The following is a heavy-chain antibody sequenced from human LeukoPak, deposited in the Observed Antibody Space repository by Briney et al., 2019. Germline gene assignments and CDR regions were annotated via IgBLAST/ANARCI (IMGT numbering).Heavy chain of an antibody. V-gene: IGHV3-33*01. J-gene: IGHJ4*02. Sequence: GGSLRLSCAASGFTFSSYDMHWVLQAPGKGVEWVAVIWYDGSNKYYADSVKGRFTISRDNSKNTLYLQMNSLRAEDTAVYYCARGYIAAAGYFDYWGQGTLVTVSS. CDR1: GFTFSSYD. CDR3: ARGYIAAAGYFDY. CDR2: IWYDGSNK. D-gene: IGHD6-13*01.